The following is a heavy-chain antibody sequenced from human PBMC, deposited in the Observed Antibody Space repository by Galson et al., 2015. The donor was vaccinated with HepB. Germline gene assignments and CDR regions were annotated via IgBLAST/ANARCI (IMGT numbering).Heavy chain of an antibody. Sequence: SVKVSCKASGFTFNKYFIHWVRQAPGQGLEYVGIINPSGGSTIYTHTLQGRVTMTRDTSTNTVYLEVSSLKSDDTAVYYCARDREAYSTSSFLAYWGQGTLITVSS. CDR3: ARDREAYSTSSFLAY. D-gene: IGHD6-6*01. CDR2: INPSGGST. V-gene: IGHV1-46*02. CDR1: GFTFNKYF. J-gene: IGHJ4*02.